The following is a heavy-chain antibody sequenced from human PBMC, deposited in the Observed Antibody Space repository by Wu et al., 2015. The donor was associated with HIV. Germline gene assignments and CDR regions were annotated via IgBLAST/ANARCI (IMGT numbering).Heavy chain of an antibody. CDR3: ARSAGRYYDSSGYYYDYFDY. CDR1: GGTFSSYA. V-gene: IGHV1-69*05. Sequence: QVQLVQSGAEVKKPGSSVKVSCKASGGTFSSYAISWVRQAPGQGLEWMGGIIPIFGTANYAQKFQGRVTITTDESTSTAYMELSSLRSEDTAVYYCARSAGRYYDSSGYYYDYFDYWGQGTLVTVSS. D-gene: IGHD3-22*01. J-gene: IGHJ4*02. CDR2: IIPIFGTA.